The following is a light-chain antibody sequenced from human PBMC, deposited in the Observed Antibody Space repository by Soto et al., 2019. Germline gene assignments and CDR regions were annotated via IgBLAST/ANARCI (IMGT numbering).Light chain of an antibody. CDR3: TSYTHSNTYV. Sequence: QSALTQPASVSESPGQTITVTCTGTSSDVGCYNFVSCYQQHPGTTPKLMICEVNNRSSGVSNRVSGSKSGNTASLTISGLKAEDEADYCSTSYTHSNTYVFGTGPTLT. CDR1: SSDVGCYNF. CDR2: EVN. V-gene: IGLV2-14*01. J-gene: IGLJ1*01.